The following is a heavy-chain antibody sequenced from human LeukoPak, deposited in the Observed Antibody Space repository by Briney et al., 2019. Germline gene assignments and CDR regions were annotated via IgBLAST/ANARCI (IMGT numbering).Heavy chain of an antibody. CDR2: LTSSSTYI. J-gene: IGHJ6*03. CDR1: GFTFSGYT. Sequence: PGGSLRLSCAASGFTFSGYTMNWVRQAPGKGLEWVSSLTSSSTYIYYADSVKGRFTISRDNAKNSLYLQMNSLRAEDTAVYYCARDRGYSYGLWDDYYYMDVWGKGTTVTISS. V-gene: IGHV3-21*01. CDR3: ARDRGYSYGLWDDYYYMDV. D-gene: IGHD5-18*01.